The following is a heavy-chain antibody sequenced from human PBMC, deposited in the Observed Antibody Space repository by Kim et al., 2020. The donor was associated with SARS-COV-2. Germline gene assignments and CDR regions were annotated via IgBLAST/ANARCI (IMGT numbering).Heavy chain of an antibody. J-gene: IGHJ4*02. D-gene: IGHD2-15*01. CDR3: ARRRGARQQGCYFDY. CDR1: GFSLTTREMC. V-gene: IGHV2-70*17. CDR2: IDWDNDK. Sequence: SGPTLVNPTQTLTLTCTFPGFSLTTREMCVTWIRQPPGKALEWLARIDWDNDKFYSTSLKTRLTISRDTSKNQVVLTMTNMDPVDTATYYCARRRGARQQGCYFDYWGQGTLDTVSS.